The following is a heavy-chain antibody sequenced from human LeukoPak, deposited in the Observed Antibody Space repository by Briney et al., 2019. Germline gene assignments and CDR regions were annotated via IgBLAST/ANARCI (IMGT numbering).Heavy chain of an antibody. J-gene: IGHJ4*02. CDR1: GGSISSSSYY. D-gene: IGHD3-16*01. V-gene: IGHV4-39*01. CDR3: ARLDSIHLITY. Sequence: PSETLSLTCTVSGGSISSSSYYWGWLRQPPGKGLEWIGTIYYSGSTYYNPSLKSRVTISVDTSKNQFSLKLSSVTAADTAVCYCARLDSIHLITYWGQGTLVTVSS. CDR2: IYYSGST.